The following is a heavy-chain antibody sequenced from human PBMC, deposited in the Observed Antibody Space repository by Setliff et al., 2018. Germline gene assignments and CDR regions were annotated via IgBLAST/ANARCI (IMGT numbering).Heavy chain of an antibody. Sequence: ASVKVSCKASGYTFTSYGFSWVRQAPGQGLEWMGGIIPILGIANYAQKFQGRVTITAGKSTSTAYMVLRSLRSYDTAVYYCSRVPLHSGSYGEYYNYGMDVWGQGTTVTVSS. J-gene: IGHJ6*02. V-gene: IGHV1-69*10. D-gene: IGHD1-26*01. CDR1: GYTFTSYG. CDR3: SRVPLHSGSYGEYYNYGMDV. CDR2: IIPILGIA.